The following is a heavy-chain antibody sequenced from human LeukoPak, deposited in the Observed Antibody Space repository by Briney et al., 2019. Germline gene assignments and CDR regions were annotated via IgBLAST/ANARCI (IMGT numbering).Heavy chain of an antibody. D-gene: IGHD2/OR15-2a*01. CDR3: ARHRPDTYFLNYSDY. CDR1: GGSMSSSTNY. J-gene: IGHJ4*02. Sequence: SETLSLTYTVSGGSMSSSTNYWGWIRRPQGKGLEWIGSIYYSGSTYYNPSLKSRVTISVDTSKNQFSLKMTSVTAADTAVYYCARHRPDTYFLNYSDYWGQGTLVTVSS. CDR2: IYYSGST. V-gene: IGHV4-39*01.